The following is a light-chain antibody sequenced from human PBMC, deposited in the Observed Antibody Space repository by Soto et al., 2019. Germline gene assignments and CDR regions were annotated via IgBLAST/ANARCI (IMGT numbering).Light chain of an antibody. J-gene: IGLJ2*01. CDR3: SSYTTSGTHVV. V-gene: IGLV2-14*01. CDR2: DVS. Sequence: QSALTQPASVSGSPGQSITISCTGTSSDVGSYNYVSWYQQYPGKAPKLMIYDVSNRPSGVSYRFSGAKSGNTASLTISGLQAEDEADYYCSSYTTSGTHVVFGGGTTLTV. CDR1: SSDVGSYNY.